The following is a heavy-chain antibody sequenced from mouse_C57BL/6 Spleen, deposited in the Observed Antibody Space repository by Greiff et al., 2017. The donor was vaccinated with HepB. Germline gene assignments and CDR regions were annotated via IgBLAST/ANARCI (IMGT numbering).Heavy chain of an antibody. V-gene: IGHV1-82*01. Sequence: QVQLQQSGPELVKPGASVKISCKASGYAFSSSWMNWVKQRPGKGLEWIGRIYPGDGDTNYNGKFKGKATLTADKSSSTAYMQLSSLTSEDSAVDFCARGDYGSSPYFDYWGQGTTLTVSS. CDR2: IYPGDGDT. CDR1: GYAFSSSW. D-gene: IGHD1-1*01. J-gene: IGHJ2*01. CDR3: ARGDYGSSPYFDY.